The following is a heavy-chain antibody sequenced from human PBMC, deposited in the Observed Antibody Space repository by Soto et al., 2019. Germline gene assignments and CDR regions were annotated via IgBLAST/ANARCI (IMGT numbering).Heavy chain of an antibody. CDR2: ISGTSDAT. V-gene: IGHV3-23*01. CDR3: GKYSGSYPVYNGMNL. J-gene: IGHJ6*02. Sequence: EVQLLESGGGLVQPGGSLRLSCAASGFPFSTSAMNWVRQAPGKGLEWVSIISGTSDATHYAESVKGRFTSSRDNSKNTLNLQMNSRRAEDTAVYDCGKYSGSYPVYNGMNLWGQGTTVTVSS. D-gene: IGHD1-26*01. CDR1: GFPFSTSA.